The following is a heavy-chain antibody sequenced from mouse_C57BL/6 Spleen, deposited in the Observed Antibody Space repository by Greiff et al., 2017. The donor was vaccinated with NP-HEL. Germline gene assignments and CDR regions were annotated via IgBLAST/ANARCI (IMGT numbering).Heavy chain of an antibody. Sequence: QVQLQQSGAELVRPGASVKLSCKASGYTFTDYYINWVKQRPGQGLEWIARIYPGSGNTYYNEKFKGKATLTAEKSSSTAYMQLSSLTSEDSAVYFCARAYEDAMDYWGQGTSVTVSS. D-gene: IGHD1-1*01. CDR2: IYPGSGNT. CDR1: GYTFTDYY. CDR3: ARAYEDAMDY. J-gene: IGHJ4*01. V-gene: IGHV1-76*01.